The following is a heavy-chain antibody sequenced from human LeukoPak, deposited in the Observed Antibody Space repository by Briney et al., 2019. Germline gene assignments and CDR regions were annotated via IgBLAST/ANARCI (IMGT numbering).Heavy chain of an antibody. V-gene: IGHV3-30-3*01. CDR3: ARDPSDDTDSGY. J-gene: IGHJ4*02. D-gene: IGHD3-10*01. Sequence: PGGSLRLSCAASGFTFSSYAMHWVRQAPGKGLEWVAVISYDGSNKYYADSVKGRFTISRDNSKNTLYLQMNSLRAEDTAVYYCARDPSDDTDSGYWGQGTLVTVSS. CDR1: GFTFSSYA. CDR2: ISYDGSNK.